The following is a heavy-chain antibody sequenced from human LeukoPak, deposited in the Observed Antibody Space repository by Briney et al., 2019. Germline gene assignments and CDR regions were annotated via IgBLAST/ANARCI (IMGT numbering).Heavy chain of an antibody. Sequence: GGSLRLSWAASGXTFSSYEVNWVRQAPGKGLEWVSYISNSGSPIYYADSVKGRFTISRDNAKNSLYLQMNSLRAEDTAVYYCARKYCSSTSCLFDYWGQGTLVTVSS. CDR1: GXTFSSYE. J-gene: IGHJ4*02. V-gene: IGHV3-48*03. CDR2: ISNSGSPI. D-gene: IGHD2-2*01. CDR3: ARKYCSSTSCLFDY.